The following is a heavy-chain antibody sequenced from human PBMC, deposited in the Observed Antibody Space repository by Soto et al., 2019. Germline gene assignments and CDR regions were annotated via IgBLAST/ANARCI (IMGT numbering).Heavy chain of an antibody. D-gene: IGHD6-19*01. CDR1: GGSISSYY. CDR2: ICTSGST. V-gene: IGHV4-4*07. Sequence: QVQLQESGPGLVKPSETLSLTCTVSGGSISSYYWSWIRQPAGKGLEWIGRICTSGSTNYNPSLKSRVTMTVDTSKTKITLKLRSVTAADTAVYYCARDKVAEAGNRGAFDIWGPGTMIPVYS. J-gene: IGHJ3*02. CDR3: ARDKVAEAGNRGAFDI.